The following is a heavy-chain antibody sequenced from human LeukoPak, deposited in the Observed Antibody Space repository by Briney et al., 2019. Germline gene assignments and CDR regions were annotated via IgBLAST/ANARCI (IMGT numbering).Heavy chain of an antibody. V-gene: IGHV3-30*02. CDR2: IRHDGSDK. CDR1: GFTFSGYG. Sequence: GGSLRLSCAASGFTFSGYGMYWVRQAPGKGLEWVAFIRHDGSDKYYGDSVKGRFTISRDNSKNTLYLQVNSLRAEDAAVYYCAKDRGASQWLVQVDAFDVWGPGTMVTVSS. J-gene: IGHJ3*01. D-gene: IGHD6-19*01. CDR3: AKDRGASQWLVQVDAFDV.